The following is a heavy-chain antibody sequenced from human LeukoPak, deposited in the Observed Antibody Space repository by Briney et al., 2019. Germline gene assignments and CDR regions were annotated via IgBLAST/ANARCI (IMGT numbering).Heavy chain of an antibody. D-gene: IGHD3-22*01. Sequence: SETLSLTCTVSGGSISSRTYYWGWIRQPPGKGLEWIGSIYYSGNTYYNPSLKSRVTISVDTSKNHFSLKLSSVTAADTAVYYCARHGTYDSSGTHDYWGQGTRVTVSS. CDR3: ARHGTYDSSGTHDY. V-gene: IGHV4-39*01. CDR2: IYYSGNT. J-gene: IGHJ4*02. CDR1: GGSISSRTYY.